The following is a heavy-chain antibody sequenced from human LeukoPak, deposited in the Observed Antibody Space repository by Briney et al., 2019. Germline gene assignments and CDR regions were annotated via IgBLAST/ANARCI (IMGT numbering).Heavy chain of an antibody. CDR1: GYTFTSYG. CDR3: AISLEGHYYDSSGPDAFDI. J-gene: IGHJ3*02. V-gene: IGHV1-18*01. CDR2: ISAYNGNT. D-gene: IGHD3-22*01. Sequence: ASVNVSCKASGYTFTSYGISWVRQAPGQGLEWMGWISAYNGNTNYAQKLQGRVTMTTDTSTSTAYMELRSLRSDDTAVYYCAISLEGHYYDSSGPDAFDIWGQGTMVTVSS.